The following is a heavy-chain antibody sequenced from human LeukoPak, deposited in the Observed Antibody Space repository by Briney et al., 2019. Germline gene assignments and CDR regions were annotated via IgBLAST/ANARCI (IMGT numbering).Heavy chain of an antibody. D-gene: IGHD3-22*01. V-gene: IGHV1-46*01. CDR2: INPSGGRT. CDR3: ARDGKQDYYDSSGPESSYYYYGMDV. J-gene: IGHJ6*02. Sequence: ASVKVSCKASGYTFTSYYMHWVRQAPGQGLEWMVIINPSGGRTSYAQKFQGRVTMTRDTSTSTVYMELSSLRSEDTAVYYCARDGKQDYYDSSGPESSYYYYGMDVWGQGATVTVSS. CDR1: GYTFTSYY.